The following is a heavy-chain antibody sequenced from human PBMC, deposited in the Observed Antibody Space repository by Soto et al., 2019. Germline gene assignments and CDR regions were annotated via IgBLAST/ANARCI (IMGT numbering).Heavy chain of an antibody. D-gene: IGHD6-13*01. CDR1: SGSISSSNW. J-gene: IGHJ5*02. V-gene: IGHV4-4*02. Sequence: SETLSLTCAVSSGSISSSNWWSWVRQPPGKGLEWIGEIYHSGSTNYNPSLKSRVTISVDKSKNQFSLKLSSVTAADTAVYYCARETGYSSMNWFDPWGQGTLVTVSS. CDR3: ARETGYSSMNWFDP. CDR2: IYHSGST.